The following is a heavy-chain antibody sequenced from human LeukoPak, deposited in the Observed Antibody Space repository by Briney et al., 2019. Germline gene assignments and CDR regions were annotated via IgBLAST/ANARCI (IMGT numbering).Heavy chain of an antibody. J-gene: IGHJ3*01. Sequence: GGSLRLSCAASGFTFSGYAMSWVRQAPGKGLEWVSAISGSGSSTYYADSVKGRFTISRDNSKNTLYLQMNSLRAEDTAIYYCATFRFLGTWGQGTMVTVSP. CDR3: ATFRFLGT. V-gene: IGHV3-23*01. D-gene: IGHD3-3*01. CDR1: GFTFSGYA. CDR2: ISGSGSST.